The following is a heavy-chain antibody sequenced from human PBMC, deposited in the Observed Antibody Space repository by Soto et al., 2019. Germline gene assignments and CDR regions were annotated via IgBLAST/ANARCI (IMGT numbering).Heavy chain of an antibody. J-gene: IGHJ4*02. CDR2: IYLSGRT. D-gene: IGHD6-13*01. CDR1: GGSISSYY. CDR3: ARHSGYNSSWYIDY. Sequence: SETLSLTCSVSGGSISSYYWSWIRQPPGKGLEWIGYIYLSGRTNYKPSLKSRVTISVDTSKNQFSLKLTSVTAADTAVYFCARHSGYNSSWYIDYWGQGTMVTVSS. V-gene: IGHV4-59*08.